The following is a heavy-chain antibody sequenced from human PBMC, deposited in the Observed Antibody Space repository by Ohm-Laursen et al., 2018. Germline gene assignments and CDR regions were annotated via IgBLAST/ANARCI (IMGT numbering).Heavy chain of an antibody. CDR2: NTAGGGST. D-gene: IGHD2-2*01. CDR3: ARCSTSSPFYFDF. J-gene: IGHJ4*02. V-gene: IGHV3-23*01. CDR1: GFTFNNFG. Sequence: SLRLSCAASGFTFNNFGMNWVRQAPGKGLEWVSINTAGGGSTYYADSVKGRFSISRDNSKNTVYLQMNSLRAEDTAVYYCARCSTSSPFYFDFWGQGTLVTVSS.